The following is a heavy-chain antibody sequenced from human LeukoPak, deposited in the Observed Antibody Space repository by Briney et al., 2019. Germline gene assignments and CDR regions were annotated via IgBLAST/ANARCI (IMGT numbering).Heavy chain of an antibody. CDR2: ISGSGGTT. D-gene: IGHD1-14*01. CDR3: VSGGGLYYDGMDV. J-gene: IGHJ6*02. Sequence: GGSLRLSCAASGFTFNNYAINWVRQAPGKGLEWVSVISGSGGTTYYADSVKGRFTISRDSSKNTLYLQMNSLRAEDTAVYAKVSGGGLYYDGMDVWGQGTTVTVSS. CDR1: GFTFNNYA. V-gene: IGHV3-23*01.